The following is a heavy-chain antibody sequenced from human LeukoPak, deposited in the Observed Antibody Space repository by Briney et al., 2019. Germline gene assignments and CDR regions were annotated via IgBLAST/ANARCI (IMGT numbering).Heavy chain of an antibody. V-gene: IGHV3-23*01. CDR1: GFSINNYA. CDR3: AKDWTTVVTPKGYYFDS. CDR2: ISTTGGST. Sequence: SGGSLRLSCAASGFSINNYAMSWVRMAPGQGLERVSAISTTGGSTYYADSVKGRFTISRDNSKNTLSLQMDSLRVEDTAVYYCAKDWTTVVTPKGYYFDSWGQGTLVTVSS. D-gene: IGHD4-23*01. J-gene: IGHJ4*02.